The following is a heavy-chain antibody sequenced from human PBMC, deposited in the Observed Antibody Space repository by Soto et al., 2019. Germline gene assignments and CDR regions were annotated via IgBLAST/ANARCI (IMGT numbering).Heavy chain of an antibody. CDR3: ARPSYDSSGHNDAVAIDY. V-gene: IGHV4-39*01. Sequence: PSETLSLTCTVSGGSISSSSYYWGWIRQPPGKGLEWIGSIYYSGSTYYNPSLKSRVTISVDTSKNQFSLKLSSVTAADTAVYYCARPSYDSSGHNDAVAIDYWGQGTLVTVSS. J-gene: IGHJ4*02. CDR1: GGSISSSSYY. D-gene: IGHD3-22*01. CDR2: IYYSGST.